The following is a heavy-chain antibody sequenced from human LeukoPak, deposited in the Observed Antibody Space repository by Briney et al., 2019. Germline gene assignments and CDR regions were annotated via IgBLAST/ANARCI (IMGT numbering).Heavy chain of an antibody. V-gene: IGHV5-51*01. D-gene: IGHD2-2*03. CDR3: ASGYCSSASCQEWFDP. J-gene: IGHJ5*02. CDR1: GYSFTTYW. Sequence: GESLKISCKGSGYSFTTYWLAWVRQKPGKGLEWMGIIYPGDSDTRYSPSFQGQVTISADKSIRTAYLQWSSLKASDTAMYYCASGYCSSASCQEWFDPWGQGTLVTVSS. CDR2: IYPGDSDT.